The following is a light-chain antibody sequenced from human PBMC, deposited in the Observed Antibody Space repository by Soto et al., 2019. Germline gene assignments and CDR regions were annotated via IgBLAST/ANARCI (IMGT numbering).Light chain of an antibody. Sequence: QSALTQPASVSGSPGQSITISCTGTSSDVGNYNYVSWYQHHPGKAPKLMIYDVSHRPSGVSARFSGSKSGNTASLKISGLHAEDEADYYCSSYTSRSTVLFGGGTKLTVL. J-gene: IGLJ3*02. V-gene: IGLV2-14*03. CDR3: SSYTSRSTVL. CDR2: DVS. CDR1: SSDVGNYNY.